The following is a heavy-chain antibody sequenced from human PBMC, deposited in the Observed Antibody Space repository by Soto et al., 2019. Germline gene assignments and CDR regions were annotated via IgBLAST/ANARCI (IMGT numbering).Heavy chain of an antibody. CDR1: GFTFSSYS. D-gene: IGHD5-18*01. J-gene: IGHJ6*02. CDR2: ISSISIYI. V-gene: IGHV3-21*04. CDR3: AKDQNIQLWPRYYYYGMDV. Sequence: GGSLRLSCAASGFTFSSYSMNWVRQAPGKGLEWVSSISSISIYIYYADSVKGRFTISRDNAKNSLYLQMNSLRAEDTAVYYCAKDQNIQLWPRYYYYGMDVWGQGTTVTVSS.